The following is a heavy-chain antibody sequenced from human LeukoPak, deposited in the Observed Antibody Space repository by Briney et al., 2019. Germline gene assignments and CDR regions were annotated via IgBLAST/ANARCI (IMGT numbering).Heavy chain of an antibody. J-gene: IGHJ4*02. CDR1: SGSLTRGSYY. Sequence: SPTHSPPRPLSSGSLTRGSYYSSWIRQPARRGPEGIGRIYTSGSTNYNPSLKSRVTISVDTSKNQFSLKLSSVTAADTAVYYCARDVWFGAGRTFDYWGQGTLVTVSS. CDR2: IYTSGST. D-gene: IGHD3-10*01. CDR3: ARDVWFGAGRTFDY. V-gene: IGHV4-61*02.